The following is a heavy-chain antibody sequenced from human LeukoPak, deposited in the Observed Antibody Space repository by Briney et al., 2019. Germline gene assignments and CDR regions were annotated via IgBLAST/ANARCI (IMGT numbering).Heavy chain of an antibody. J-gene: IGHJ6*03. CDR2: ISAYNGNT. CDR3: ARGTYSGIYYYYYYMDV. Sequence: SVKVSCKASGYTFTSYGISWVRQAPGQGLEWMGWISAYNGNTNYAQKLQGRVTMTTDTSTSTAYMELRSLRSDDTAVYYCARGTYSGIYYYYYYMDVWGKGTTVTVSS. CDR1: GYTFTSYG. D-gene: IGHD1-26*01. V-gene: IGHV1-18*01.